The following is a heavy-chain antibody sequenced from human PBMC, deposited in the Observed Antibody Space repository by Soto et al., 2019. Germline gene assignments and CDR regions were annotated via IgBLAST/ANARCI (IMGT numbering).Heavy chain of an antibody. CDR2: ISYDGSNK. Sequence: PGGALRLSWAASGFTFSSYGMHWVRQAPGKGLEWVAVISYDGSNKYYADSVKGRFTISRDNSKNTLYLQMNSLRAEDTAVYYCAKEKEELLWFGEPYYFDYWGQGTLVTVSS. V-gene: IGHV3-30*18. J-gene: IGHJ4*02. CDR1: GFTFSSYG. CDR3: AKEKEELLWFGEPYYFDY. D-gene: IGHD3-10*01.